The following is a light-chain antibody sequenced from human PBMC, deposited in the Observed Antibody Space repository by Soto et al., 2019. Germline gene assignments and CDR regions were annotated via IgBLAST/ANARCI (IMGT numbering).Light chain of an antibody. J-gene: IGLJ1*01. CDR3: NSYAGSNNFYV. CDR1: SSDVGGYNY. Sequence: QSALTQPPSASGSPGQSVTISCTGTSSDVGGYNYVSWYQHHPGKAPKLIIFEVSQRPSGVPDRFSGSKSGNTASLTVSGLQAEDEADYYCNSYAGSNNFYVFGTGTKVTVL. CDR2: EVS. V-gene: IGLV2-8*01.